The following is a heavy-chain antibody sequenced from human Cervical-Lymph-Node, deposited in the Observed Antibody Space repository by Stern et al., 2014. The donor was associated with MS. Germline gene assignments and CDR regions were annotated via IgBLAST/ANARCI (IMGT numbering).Heavy chain of an antibody. CDR1: GFTVSRDY. CDR2: ITNVGST. V-gene: IGHV3-53*01. D-gene: IGHD1-1*01. J-gene: IGHJ4*02. Sequence: EVHLVESGGGVLQPGGSLRLSCTASGFTVSRDYMTWVRQAPGKGLEWGSLITNVGSTFYTDSVKGRFTISRDDSKNTVYLHMTSLRAEDTAMYYCARDTSSPERSDWWGQGTLVTVSS. CDR3: ARDTSSPERSDW.